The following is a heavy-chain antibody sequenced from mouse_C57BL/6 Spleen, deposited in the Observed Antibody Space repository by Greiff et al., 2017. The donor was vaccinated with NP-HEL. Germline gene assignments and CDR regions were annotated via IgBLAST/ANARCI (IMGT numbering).Heavy chain of an antibody. CDR3: ARGGGYYFWYFDV. V-gene: IGHV5-17*01. J-gene: IGHJ1*03. CDR2: ISSGSSTI. Sequence: EVKVVESGGGLVKPGGSLKLSCAASGFTFSDYGMHWVRQAPEKGLEWVAYISSGSSTIYYADTVKGRFTISRDNAKNTLFLQMTSLRSEDTAMYYCARGGGYYFWYFDVWGTGTTVTVSS. CDR1: GFTFSDYG. D-gene: IGHD2-3*01.